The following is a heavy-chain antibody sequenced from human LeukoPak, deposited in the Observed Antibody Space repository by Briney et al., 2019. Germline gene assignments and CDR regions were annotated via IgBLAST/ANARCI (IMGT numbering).Heavy chain of an antibody. J-gene: IGHJ6*03. CDR2: IRSSSRTI. Sequence: SGGSLRLSCAASGFTFSSYSMNWVRQAPGKGLEWISYIRSSSRTIYYADSVKGRFTISRDNAKNSLYLQMNSLRAEDTAVYYCARAGRLDYYYYMDVWGKGTTVTVSS. D-gene: IGHD3-10*01. CDR1: GFTFSSYS. CDR3: ARAGRLDYYYYMDV. V-gene: IGHV3-48*04.